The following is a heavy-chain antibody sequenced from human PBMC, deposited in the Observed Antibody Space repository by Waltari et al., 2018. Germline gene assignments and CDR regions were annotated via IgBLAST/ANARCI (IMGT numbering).Heavy chain of an antibody. D-gene: IGHD3-16*01. V-gene: IGHV3-7*01. CDR1: GFTFSSYW. CDR2: IKQDGSEK. Sequence: EVQLVESGGGLVQPGGSLRLSCAASGFTFSSYWMSWVRQATGKGLEWVANIKQDGSEKYYVDSVKGRFTISRDNAKNSLYLQMNSLRAEDTAVYYCARDSDGVPVAYGYFDLWGRGTLVTVSS. CDR3: ARDSDGVPVAYGYFDL. J-gene: IGHJ2*01.